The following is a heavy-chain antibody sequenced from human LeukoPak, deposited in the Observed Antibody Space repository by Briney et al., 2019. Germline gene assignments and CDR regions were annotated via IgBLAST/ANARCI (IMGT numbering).Heavy chain of an antibody. D-gene: IGHD1-14*01. V-gene: IGHV3-43*01. CDR2: ISWDDNTE. J-gene: IGHJ3*02. Sequence: GGSLRLSCAASGFTFDDYSMHWVRQVPGKGLEWVSIISWDDNTEYYADSVKGRFTIPRDNSKTSLYLQMNSLRTEDTALYYCGKGPRRCTGCDGFDILGQGTMVTVSS. CDR3: GKGPRRCTGCDGFDI. CDR1: GFTFDDYS.